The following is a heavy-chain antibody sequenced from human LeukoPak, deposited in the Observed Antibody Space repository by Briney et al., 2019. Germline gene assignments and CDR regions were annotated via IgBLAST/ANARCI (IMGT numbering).Heavy chain of an antibody. Sequence: SETLSLTCTVSGGSISSSSYYWGWIRQPPGKGLEWIGSIYYSGSTYYNPSLKSRVTISVDTSKNQFSLKLSSVTAADTAVYYCARDYYDSSGRRVAFDIWGQGTMVTVSS. J-gene: IGHJ3*02. CDR1: GGSISSSSYY. D-gene: IGHD3-22*01. CDR2: IYYSGST. CDR3: ARDYYDSSGRRVAFDI. V-gene: IGHV4-39*07.